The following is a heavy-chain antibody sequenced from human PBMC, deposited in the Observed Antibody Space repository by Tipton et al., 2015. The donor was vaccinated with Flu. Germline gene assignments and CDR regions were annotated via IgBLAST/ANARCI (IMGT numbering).Heavy chain of an antibody. Sequence: WLRQPPGKGLEWIGGVYSSGSISYNPSLRSRVTISVEFNNQFSLRLDSVTAADTALYYCATYLHWGRGTLVTVSS. CDR3: ATYLH. V-gene: IGHV4-39*07. J-gene: IGHJ2*01. CDR2: VYSSGSI. D-gene: IGHD3-16*01.